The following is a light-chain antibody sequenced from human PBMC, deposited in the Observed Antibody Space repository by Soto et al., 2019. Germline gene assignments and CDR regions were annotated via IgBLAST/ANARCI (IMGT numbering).Light chain of an antibody. V-gene: IGLV2-23*02. CDR3: CSYAGSSTYV. CDR1: NRDVGTYNL. CDR2: EVS. Sequence: QSVLTQPASVSGSPGQSITISCTGTNRDVGTYNLVSWYQQHPGKAPKVMIYEVSKRPSGASNRFSGSKSGNTASLTISGLQAEDEAAYYCCSYAGSSTYVFGTENKVTVL. J-gene: IGLJ1*01.